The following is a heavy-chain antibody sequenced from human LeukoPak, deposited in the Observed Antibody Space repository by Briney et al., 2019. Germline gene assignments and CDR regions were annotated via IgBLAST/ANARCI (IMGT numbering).Heavy chain of an antibody. CDR2: IYYSGST. CDR3: ARHFGHRKFRWAGPGYFDY. CDR1: GGSISSYY. J-gene: IGHJ4*02. Sequence: PSETLSLTCTVSGGSISSYYWSWIRQPPGKGLEWIGYIYYSGSTNYNPSLKSRVTISVDTSKNQFSLKLSSVTAADTAVYYCARHFGHRKFRWAGPGYFDYWGQGTLVTVSP. D-gene: IGHD5-24*01. V-gene: IGHV4-59*08.